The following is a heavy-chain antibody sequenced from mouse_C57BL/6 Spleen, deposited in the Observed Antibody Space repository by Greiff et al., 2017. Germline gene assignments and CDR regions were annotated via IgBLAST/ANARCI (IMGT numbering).Heavy chain of an antibody. Sequence: QVQLQQSGPELVKPGASVKISCKASGYAFSSSWMHWVKQRPGKGLEWIGRIYPGDGDPKYNGKFKGKATLTADKSPIAAYMQLSSRTSEDSAVYFLARKPLDYWGQGTTLTVSS. CDR1: GYAFSSSW. CDR3: ARKPLDY. CDR2: IYPGDGDP. V-gene: IGHV1-82*01. J-gene: IGHJ2*01.